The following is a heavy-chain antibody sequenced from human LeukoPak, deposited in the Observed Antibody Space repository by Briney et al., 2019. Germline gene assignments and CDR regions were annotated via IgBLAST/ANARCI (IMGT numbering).Heavy chain of an antibody. CDR3: ARDDVEDGAFDI. CDR1: GGTFSSYA. CDR2: IIPIFGTA. Sequence: SVKVSCKASGGTFSSYAISWVRQAPGQGLEWMGGIIPIFGTANYAQKFQGRVTITADESTSTAYMELSSLRSEDTAVYYCARDDVEDGAFDIWGQGTMVSVSS. V-gene: IGHV1-69*13. D-gene: IGHD2-15*01. J-gene: IGHJ3*02.